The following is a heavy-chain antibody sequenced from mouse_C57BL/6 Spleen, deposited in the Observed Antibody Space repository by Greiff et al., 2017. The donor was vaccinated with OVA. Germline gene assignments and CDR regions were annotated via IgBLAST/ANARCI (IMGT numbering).Heavy chain of an antibody. Sequence: EVQLQQSGPELVKPGASVKMSCKASGYTFTDYNMHWVKQSHGKSLEWIGYINPNNGGTSYNQKFKGKATLTVNKSSSTAYMELRSLTSEDSAVYHCARSIYYGNYDFAYWGQGTLVTVSA. D-gene: IGHD2-1*01. CDR1: GYTFTDYN. J-gene: IGHJ3*01. CDR3: ARSIYYGNYDFAY. CDR2: INPNNGGT. V-gene: IGHV1-22*01.